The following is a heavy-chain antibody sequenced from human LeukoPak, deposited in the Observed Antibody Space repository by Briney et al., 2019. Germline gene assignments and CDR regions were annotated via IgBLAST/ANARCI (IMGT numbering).Heavy chain of an antibody. Sequence: GGSLRLSCAASGFTFSNYWMSWVRQAPGKGLEWVANIKEDGSEKYYVDSVKGRFTISRDNARNSLYLQMNSLRAEDTAVYYCAKDTGYYDSSGYYHHYWGQGTLVTVSS. CDR1: GFTFSNYW. CDR3: AKDTGYYDSSGYYHHY. V-gene: IGHV3-7*01. J-gene: IGHJ4*02. D-gene: IGHD3-22*01. CDR2: IKEDGSEK.